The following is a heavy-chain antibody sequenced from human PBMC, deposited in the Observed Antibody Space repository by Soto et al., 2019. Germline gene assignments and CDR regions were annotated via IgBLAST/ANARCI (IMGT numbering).Heavy chain of an antibody. CDR1: GFSLNTGGVT. V-gene: IGHV2-5*02. CDR3: AHSPAPRVYFQH. CDR2: IYWDDGK. D-gene: IGHD3-10*01. J-gene: IGHJ1*01. Sequence: SGPTLENPTQTLTLTCVFSGFSLNTGGVTVGWIRQPPGKALEWVALIYWDDGKRYSPSLKSRLTITKETSRNQVVLTMTNVDPGDTATYFCAHSPAPRVYFQHWGEGTLVTVSS.